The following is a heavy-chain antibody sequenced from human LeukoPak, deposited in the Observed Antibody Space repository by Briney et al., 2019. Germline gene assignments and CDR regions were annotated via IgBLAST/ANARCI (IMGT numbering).Heavy chain of an antibody. CDR3: ARAPSASWYSLAY. V-gene: IGHV3-20*04. J-gene: IGHJ4*02. CDR1: GLTFDDYG. D-gene: IGHD6-13*01. CDR2: INRDGEST. Sequence: GGSLRLSCAVSGLTFDDYGMSWVRQAPGQELEWVSGINRDGESTGYGDSVQGRFIISRDNAENDLYLQMNGLRAEDTAVYYCARAPSASWYSLAYWGRGTPVTVSS.